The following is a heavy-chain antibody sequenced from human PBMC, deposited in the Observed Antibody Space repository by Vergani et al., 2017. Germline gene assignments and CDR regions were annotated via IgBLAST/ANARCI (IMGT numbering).Heavy chain of an antibody. D-gene: IGHD6-13*01. CDR2: IYSGDET. CDR3: AREGDRSWGYYYWYMDV. Sequence: ELQLVESGGGLVQPGGSLRLSCAASGSTVSGNYMTWVRKAPGKGLEWVSHIYSGDETYYADSVKGRVTISRDTSKNTLYLQMNSLRAEDTAVYYCAREGDRSWGYYYWYMDVWGKGTTVTVSS. V-gene: IGHV3-66*01. CDR1: GSTVSGNY. J-gene: IGHJ6*03.